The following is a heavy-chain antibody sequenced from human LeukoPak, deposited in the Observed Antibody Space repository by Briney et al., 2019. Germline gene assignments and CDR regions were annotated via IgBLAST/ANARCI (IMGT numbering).Heavy chain of an antibody. CDR3: ARVGTYGSGSYLSWLDY. Sequence: TSETLSLTCTVSGGSISSSSYYWSWIRQPPGKGLEWIGYIYYSGSTNYNPSLKSRVTISVDTSKNQFSLKLSSVTAADTAVYYCARVGTYGSGSYLSWLDYWGQGTLVTVSS. D-gene: IGHD3-10*01. CDR1: GGSISSSSYY. V-gene: IGHV4-61*01. J-gene: IGHJ4*02. CDR2: IYYSGST.